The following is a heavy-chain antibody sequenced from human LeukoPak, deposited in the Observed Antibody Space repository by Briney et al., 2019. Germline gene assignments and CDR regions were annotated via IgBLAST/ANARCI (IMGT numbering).Heavy chain of an antibody. CDR2: ISSSSSYI. Sequence: GGSLRLSCAASRFAFSSYSMNWVRQAPGKGLEWVSSISSSSSYIYYADSVKGRFTISRDNAKNSLYLQMNSLTAEDTAVYYCAKRVRYGSGNYHFDHWGQGTLVTVSS. CDR3: AKRVRYGSGNYHFDH. CDR1: RFAFSSYS. V-gene: IGHV3-21*04. J-gene: IGHJ4*02. D-gene: IGHD3-10*01.